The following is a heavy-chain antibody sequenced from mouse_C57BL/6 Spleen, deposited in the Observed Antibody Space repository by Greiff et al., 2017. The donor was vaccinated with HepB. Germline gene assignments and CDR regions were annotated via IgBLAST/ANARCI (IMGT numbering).Heavy chain of an antibody. Sequence: EVKLLESGPGLVKPSQTVFLTCTVTGISITTGNYRWSWIRQFPGNKLEWIGYIYYSGTITYNPSLTSRTTITRDTPKNQFFLEMNSLTAEDTAIYYCARDGVYPYYYAMDYWGQGTSVTVSS. CDR2: IYYSGTI. V-gene: IGHV3-5*01. J-gene: IGHJ4*01. CDR1: GISITTGNYR. CDR3: ARDGVYPYYYAMDY.